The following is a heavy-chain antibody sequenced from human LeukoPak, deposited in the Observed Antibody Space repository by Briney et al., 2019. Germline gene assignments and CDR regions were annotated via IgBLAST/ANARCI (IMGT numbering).Heavy chain of an antibody. Sequence: TLSLTCTVSGGSISSGSYYWSWIRQPAGKGLEWIGRIYTSGSTNYNPSLKSRVTISVDTSKNQFSLKLSSVTAADTAVYYCARERLERRDNWFDPWGQGTLVTVSS. J-gene: IGHJ5*02. CDR3: ARERLERRDNWFDP. CDR2: IYTSGST. D-gene: IGHD1-1*01. CDR1: GGSISSGSYY. V-gene: IGHV4-61*02.